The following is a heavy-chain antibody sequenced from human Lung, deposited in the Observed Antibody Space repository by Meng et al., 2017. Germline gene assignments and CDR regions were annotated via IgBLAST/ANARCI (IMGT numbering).Heavy chain of an antibody. J-gene: IGHJ4*02. D-gene: IGHD3-9*01. CDR3: ARGEVITPILTTIDY. CDR1: GFTFSTYP. V-gene: IGHV3-64*07. CDR2: IAANGGRT. Sequence: EVQLVVFGGGLVQSGGSLSLSWAVSGFTFSTYPMHWVRQAPGKGLEYVSAIAANGGRTYYADSVKGRFTISRDNSKNTLYLQVGSLRADDMAVYYCARGEVITPILTTIDYWGQGTLVTVSS.